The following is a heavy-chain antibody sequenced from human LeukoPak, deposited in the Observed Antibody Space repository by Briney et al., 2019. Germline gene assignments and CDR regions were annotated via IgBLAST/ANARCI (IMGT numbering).Heavy chain of an antibody. D-gene: IGHD2-2*01. Sequence: ASVKVSCKASGYTFTGYYMHWVRQAPGQGLEWMGRINPNSGCTNYAQKFQGRVTMTRDTSISTAYMELSRLRSDDTAVYYCARGRGSCSSTSCDGQPDYWGQGTLVTVSS. CDR3: ARGRGSCSSTSCDGQPDY. V-gene: IGHV1-2*06. CDR1: GYTFTGYY. CDR2: INPNSGCT. J-gene: IGHJ4*02.